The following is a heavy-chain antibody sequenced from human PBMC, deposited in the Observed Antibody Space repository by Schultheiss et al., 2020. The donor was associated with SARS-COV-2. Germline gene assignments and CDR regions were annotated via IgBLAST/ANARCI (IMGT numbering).Heavy chain of an antibody. J-gene: IGHJ5*02. V-gene: IGHV4-39*01. CDR1: GGSISSGDYY. Sequence: SETLSLTCTVSGGSISSGDYYWSWIRQPPGKGLEWIGSMYYSGSTYYNPSLKSRVTISVDTSKNQFSLKLSSVTAADTAVYYCAISPNYYDSSGYAPWPLGTLVTVSS. D-gene: IGHD3-22*01. CDR2: MYYSGST. CDR3: AISPNYYDSSGYAP.